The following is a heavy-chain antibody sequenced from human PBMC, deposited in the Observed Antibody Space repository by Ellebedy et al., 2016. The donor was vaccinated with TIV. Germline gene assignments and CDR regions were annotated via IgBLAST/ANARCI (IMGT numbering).Heavy chain of an antibody. D-gene: IGHD3-3*01. Sequence: GGSLRLXXAASGFTFSSYWMSWVRQAPGKGLEWVANIKQDGSEKYYVDSVKGRFTISRDNAKNSLYLQMNSLRAEDTAVYYCARDRMYYDFGEWGQGTLVTVSS. CDR3: ARDRMYYDFGE. CDR1: GFTFSSYW. J-gene: IGHJ4*02. V-gene: IGHV3-7*03. CDR2: IKQDGSEK.